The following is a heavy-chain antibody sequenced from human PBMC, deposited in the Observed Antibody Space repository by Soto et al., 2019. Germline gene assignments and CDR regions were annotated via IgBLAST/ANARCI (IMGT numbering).Heavy chain of an antibody. D-gene: IGHD2-15*01. V-gene: IGHV3-74*01. Sequence: EVQLVESGGGLVQPGGSLRLSCVDSGFSFSSYWMHWVRQGPGKGLVWVARINPEGSSTNYADSAEGRFTISRDNARNTLYLQMNSLRADDTAVYYCARSPGGYYIDWGQGTMVTVSS. CDR1: GFSFSSYW. J-gene: IGHJ3*01. CDR3: ARSPGGYYID. CDR2: INPEGSST.